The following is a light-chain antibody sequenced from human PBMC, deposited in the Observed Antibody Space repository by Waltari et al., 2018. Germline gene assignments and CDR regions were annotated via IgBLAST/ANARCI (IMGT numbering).Light chain of an antibody. CDR3: SSYTSSGAWV. CDR2: GVN. J-gene: IGLJ3*02. V-gene: IGLV2-14*03. CDR1: SSALGGYNY. Sequence: QSALPQPASVSGSPGQSITISCTGTSSALGGYNYVSCYQQHPGKAPQLMIYGVNRRPSGVSNRFAGSKSGNTASVTISGLQAEDEADYYCSSYTSSGAWVFGGGTKLTVL.